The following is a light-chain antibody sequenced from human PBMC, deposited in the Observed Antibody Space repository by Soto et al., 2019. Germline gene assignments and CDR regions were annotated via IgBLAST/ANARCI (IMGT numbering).Light chain of an antibody. Sequence: EIVLTQSPATLSLSPGERATLSCRASQSVSSTSLTWLQQKPGQAPRLLIYDSSTRATGIPTRFTGSGSGTDFTLTIPSLEPEDFAVYYCQQRYRWPRTFGQGTRLEMK. CDR3: QQRYRWPRT. CDR1: QSVSSTS. J-gene: IGKJ2*01. CDR2: DSS. V-gene: IGKV3-11*01.